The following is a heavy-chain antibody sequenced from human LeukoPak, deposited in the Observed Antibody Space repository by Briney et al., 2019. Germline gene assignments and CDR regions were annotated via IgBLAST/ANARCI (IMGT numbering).Heavy chain of an antibody. CDR2: ISGSGGST. CDR3: AKDLDARIAVAGIDY. J-gene: IGHJ4*02. V-gene: IGHV3-23*01. D-gene: IGHD6-19*01. CDR1: GFTFSSYA. Sequence: GGSLRLSCAAPGFTFSSYAMSWVRQAPGKGLEWVSAISGSGGSTYYADSVKGRFTISRDNSKNTLYLQMNSLGAEDTAVYYCAKDLDARIAVAGIDYWGQGTLVTVSS.